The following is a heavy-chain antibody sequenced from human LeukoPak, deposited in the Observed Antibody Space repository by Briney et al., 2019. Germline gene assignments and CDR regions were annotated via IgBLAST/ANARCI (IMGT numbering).Heavy chain of an antibody. V-gene: IGHV1-69*13. CDR3: AREDSSGYYPKLGP. J-gene: IGHJ5*02. D-gene: IGHD3-22*01. CDR1: GYTFTGYY. CDR2: IIPIFGTA. Sequence: SVKVSCKVSGYTFTGYYLHWVRQAPGQGLEWMGGIIPIFGTANYAQKFQGRVTITADESTSTAYMELSSLRSEDTAVYYCAREDSSGYYPKLGPWGQGTLVTVSS.